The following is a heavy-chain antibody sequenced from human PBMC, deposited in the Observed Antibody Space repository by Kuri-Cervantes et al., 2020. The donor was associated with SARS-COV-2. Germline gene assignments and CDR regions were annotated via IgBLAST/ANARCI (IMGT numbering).Heavy chain of an antibody. Sequence: SETLSLSCTVSGGSISSSSYYWGWIRQPPGKGLEWIGSIYYSGSTYYNPSLKSRVTISVDTSKNQFSLKLSSVTAAGTAVYYCARHGDSGWYNYYYYMDVWGKGTTVTVSS. J-gene: IGHJ6*03. V-gene: IGHV4-39*01. CDR2: IYYSGST. CDR3: ARHGDSGWYNYYYYMDV. CDR1: GGSISSSSYY. D-gene: IGHD6-19*01.